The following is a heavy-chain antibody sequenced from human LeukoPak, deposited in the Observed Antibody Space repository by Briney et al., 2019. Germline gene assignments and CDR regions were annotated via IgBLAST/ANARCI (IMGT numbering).Heavy chain of an antibody. CDR1: GFIFSNYA. Sequence: GGSLRLSCAASGFIFSNYAMSWVRQAPGKGLEWVSATSGSGGRTYYADSVKGRFTTSRDNSKNTLYLQMNSLRAEDTAEYYCAKDPWYYDILTGQGNWFDPWGQGTLVTVSS. D-gene: IGHD3-9*01. V-gene: IGHV3-23*01. J-gene: IGHJ5*02. CDR3: AKDPWYYDILTGQGNWFDP. CDR2: TSGSGGRT.